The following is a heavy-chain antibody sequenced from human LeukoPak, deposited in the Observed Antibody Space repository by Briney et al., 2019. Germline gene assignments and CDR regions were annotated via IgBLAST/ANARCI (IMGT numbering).Heavy chain of an antibody. CDR3: AKLTSGNYGDYSFDC. CDR2: ISGSGDST. CDR1: GFTFSSYA. J-gene: IGHJ4*02. V-gene: IGHV3-23*01. Sequence: GGSLRLSCAASGFTFSSYAMGWVRQAPGKGLEWVSAISGSGDSTYYADSVKGRFTISRDNSKNTLYLQMNSLRAEDTAVYYCAKLTSGNYGDYSFDCWGQGTLVTVSS. D-gene: IGHD4-17*01.